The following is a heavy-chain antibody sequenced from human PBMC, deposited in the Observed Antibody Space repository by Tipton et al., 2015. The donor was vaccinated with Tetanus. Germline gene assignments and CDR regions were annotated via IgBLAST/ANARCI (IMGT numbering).Heavy chain of an antibody. CDR1: GYTFTGYY. V-gene: IGHV1-2*06. CDR2: INPNSGGT. J-gene: IGHJ5*02. D-gene: IGHD2-15*01. Sequence: QVQLVQSGAELKKPGASVRVSCKASGYTFTGYYLHWMRQAPGQGLEWLGRINPNSGGTFYAQKFQGRITLTRDTSINTAYMDLSSLTSDDTAIYYCATAAVRNWFDPWGRGTLVTVSS. CDR3: ATAAVRNWFDP.